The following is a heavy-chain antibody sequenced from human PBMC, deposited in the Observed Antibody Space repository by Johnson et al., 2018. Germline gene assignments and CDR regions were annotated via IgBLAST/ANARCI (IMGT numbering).Heavy chain of an antibody. J-gene: IGHJ3*02. CDR1: GFTFSGYR. V-gene: IGHV3-74*03. Sequence: EVQLVESGGGLVQPGGSVSLSCAASGFTFSGYRMHWVRQVPGTGLEWVSRIQGDGMRTTSADSVKGRFTISRANGKNTLYLQMNSLRAEDTAVYYCAREKDDAFDIWGQGTMVTVSS. CDR3: AREKDDAFDI. CDR2: IQGDGMRT.